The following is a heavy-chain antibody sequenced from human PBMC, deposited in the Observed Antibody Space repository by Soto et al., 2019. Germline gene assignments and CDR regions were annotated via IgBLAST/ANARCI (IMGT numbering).Heavy chain of an antibody. CDR1: GFTFSSYG. V-gene: IGHV3-30*18. J-gene: IGHJ4*02. CDR3: AKDLGVVDSGYDDPFDY. Sequence: QVQLVESGGGVVQPGRSLRLSCAASGFTFSSYGMHWVRQAPGKGLEWVAVISYDGSNKYYADSVKGRFTISRDNSKNTLYLQMNSLRAEDTAVYYCAKDLGVVDSGYDDPFDYWGQGTLVTVSS. D-gene: IGHD5-12*01. CDR2: ISYDGSNK.